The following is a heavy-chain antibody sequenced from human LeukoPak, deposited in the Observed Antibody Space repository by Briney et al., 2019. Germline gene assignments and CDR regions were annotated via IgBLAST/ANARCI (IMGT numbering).Heavy chain of an antibody. Sequence: GGSLRLSCAASGFTFSSYSMNWVRQAPGKGLEWVSSISSSSSYIYYAGSVKGRFTISRDNAKSSLYLQMNSLRAEDTAVYYCARDKVTMVRGVTYYYYMDVWGKGTTVTVSS. CDR1: GFTFSSYS. CDR3: ARDKVTMVRGVTYYYYMDV. V-gene: IGHV3-21*01. J-gene: IGHJ6*03. D-gene: IGHD3-10*01. CDR2: ISSSSSYI.